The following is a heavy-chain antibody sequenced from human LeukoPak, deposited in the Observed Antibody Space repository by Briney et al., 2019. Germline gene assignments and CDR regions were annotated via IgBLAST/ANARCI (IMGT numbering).Heavy chain of an antibody. CDR3: ARGLSCSGGSCYDY. V-gene: IGHV7-4-1*02. J-gene: IGHJ4*02. CDR2: INTNTGNP. Sequence: GASVKVSCKASGYTFTSYAVNWVRQAPGQGLEWMGWINTNTGNPTYAQGFTGRFVFSLDTSVSTAYLQISSLKAEDTAVYYCARGLSCSGGSCYDYWGQGTLVTVSS. CDR1: GYTFTSYA. D-gene: IGHD2-15*01.